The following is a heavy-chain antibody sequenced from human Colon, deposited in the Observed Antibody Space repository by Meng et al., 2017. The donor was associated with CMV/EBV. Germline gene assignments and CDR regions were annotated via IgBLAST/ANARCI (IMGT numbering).Heavy chain of an antibody. D-gene: IGHD2-8*01. Sequence: GESLKISCAASGFTFSSYEMNWVRQAPGKGLEWVSYISSSGSTIYYADSVKGRFTISRDNAKNSLYLQMNSLRAEDTAVYYCASDWTRGYCTNGVCYTIYYYGMDVWGQGTTVTVSS. J-gene: IGHJ6*02. CDR2: ISSSGSTI. CDR3: ASDWTRGYCTNGVCYTIYYYGMDV. V-gene: IGHV3-48*03. CDR1: GFTFSSYE.